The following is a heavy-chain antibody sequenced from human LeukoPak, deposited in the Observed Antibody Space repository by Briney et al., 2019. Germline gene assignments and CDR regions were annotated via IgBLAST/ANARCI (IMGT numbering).Heavy chain of an antibody. D-gene: IGHD3-16*02. CDR1: GYSITSGYY. CDR2: IYHSGST. J-gene: IGHJ4*02. CDR3: SRRYSNCCFAY. Sequence: PETLSLTCAVSGYSITSGYYWAWIRHPPGKGLGWIGNIYHSGSTYYNASLKSRVTISVDTSTNPFCLHLSSVTAPDTALYYFSRRYSNCCFAYGGRGNLATVS. V-gene: IGHV4-38-2*01.